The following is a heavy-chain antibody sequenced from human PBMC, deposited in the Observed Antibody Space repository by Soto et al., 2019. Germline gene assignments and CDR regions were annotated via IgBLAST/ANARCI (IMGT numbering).Heavy chain of an antibody. CDR3: ASPYDIRDYYYYYGMDV. D-gene: IGHD3-22*01. CDR2: ISYDGSNK. Sequence: GGSLRLSCAASGFTFSSYAMHWVRQAPGKGLEWVAVISYDGSNKYYADSVKGRFTISRDNSKNTLYLQMNSLRAEDTAVYYCASPYDIRDYYYYYGMDVWGQGTTVTVSS. J-gene: IGHJ6*02. CDR1: GFTFSSYA. V-gene: IGHV3-30-3*01.